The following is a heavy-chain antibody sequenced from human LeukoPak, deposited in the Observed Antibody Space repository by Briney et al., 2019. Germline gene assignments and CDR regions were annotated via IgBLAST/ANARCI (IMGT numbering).Heavy chain of an antibody. CDR2: IRSSGGST. CDR1: GFTLSSYA. V-gene: IGHV3-23*01. J-gene: IGHJ4*02. Sequence: PGGSLRLSCAASGFTLSSYAMSWVRQAPGKGLDWVSLIRSSGGSTHYADSVKGRFTTSRDNAKNSLFLQVNSLRAEDTAVYYCARAGQSDYWGQGTLVTVSS. CDR3: ARAGQSDY.